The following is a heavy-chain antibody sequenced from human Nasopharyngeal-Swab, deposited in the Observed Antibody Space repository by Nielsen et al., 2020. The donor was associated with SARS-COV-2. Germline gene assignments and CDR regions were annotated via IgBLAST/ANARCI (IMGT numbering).Heavy chain of an antibody. Sequence: GESLKISCAASGFTFSTSGMHWVRQAPGKGLEWVAVIWYDGSNKYYADSVKGRFTISRDNSKNTLYLQMNSLRAEDTAVYYCARDAGGSGGGYWGQGTLVTVSS. J-gene: IGHJ4*02. CDR2: IWYDGSNK. CDR1: GFTFSTSG. CDR3: ARDAGGSGGGY. V-gene: IGHV3-33*08. D-gene: IGHD3-16*01.